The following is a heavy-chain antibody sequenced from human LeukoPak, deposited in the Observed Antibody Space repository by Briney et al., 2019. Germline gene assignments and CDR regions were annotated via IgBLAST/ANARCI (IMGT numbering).Heavy chain of an antibody. CDR2: IKQDGSEK. CDR3: ARLPSTVAGWFDY. Sequence: GGSLRPSCAASGFTFSSYWMSWVRQAPGKGLEWVANIKQDGSEKYYVDSVKGRFTISRDNAKNSLYLQMNSLRAEDTAVYYCARLPSTVAGWFDYWGQGTLVTVSS. V-gene: IGHV3-7*01. J-gene: IGHJ4*02. CDR1: GFTFSSYW. D-gene: IGHD6-19*01.